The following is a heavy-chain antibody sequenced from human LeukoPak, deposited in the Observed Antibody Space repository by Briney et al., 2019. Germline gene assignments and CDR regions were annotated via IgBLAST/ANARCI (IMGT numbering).Heavy chain of an antibody. D-gene: IGHD3-10*01. CDR1: GFTFSSYA. Sequence: GGSLRLSCAASGFTFSSYAMHWVRQAPGKGLEWVAVISYDGSNKYYADSVKGRFTTSRDNSKNTLYLQMNSLRAEDTAVYYCARSSKYYYGSGSFGGHFDYWGQGTLVTVSS. V-gene: IGHV3-30-3*01. J-gene: IGHJ4*02. CDR3: ARSSKYYYGSGSFGGHFDY. CDR2: ISYDGSNK.